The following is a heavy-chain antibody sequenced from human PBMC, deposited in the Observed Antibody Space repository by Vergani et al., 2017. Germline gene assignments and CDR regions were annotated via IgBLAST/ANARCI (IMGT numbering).Heavy chain of an antibody. CDR1: GYTLTELS. D-gene: IGHD3-22*01. Sequence: QVQLVQSGAEVKKPGASVKVSCKVSGYTLTELSMHWVRQAPGKGLEWMGGFDTADGETIYAQKFQGRVTMTEDTSTDTAYMELSSLRSEDTAVYYCATGPYYYDSSGYGGWFDPWGQGTLVTVSS. V-gene: IGHV1-24*01. J-gene: IGHJ5*02. CDR3: ATGPYYYDSSGYGGWFDP. CDR2: FDTADGET.